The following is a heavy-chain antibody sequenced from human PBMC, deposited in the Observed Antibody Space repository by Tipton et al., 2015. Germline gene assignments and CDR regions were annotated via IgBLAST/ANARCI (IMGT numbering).Heavy chain of an antibody. D-gene: IGHD3-9*01. V-gene: IGHV4-61*08. CDR1: GVSISSGGYY. CDR3: ARGNNDILTPVGWFDP. J-gene: IGHJ5*02. CDR2: IYYSGYT. Sequence: TLSLTCTVSGVSISSGGYYWSWIRQHPGKGLEWIGYIYYSGYTNYNPSLESRVAISVDTSKNQFSLKLSSVTTADTAVYYCARGNNDILTPVGWFDPWGQGTLVTVSS.